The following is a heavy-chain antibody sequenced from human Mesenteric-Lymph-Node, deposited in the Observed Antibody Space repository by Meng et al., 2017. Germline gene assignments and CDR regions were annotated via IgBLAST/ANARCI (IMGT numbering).Heavy chain of an antibody. D-gene: IGHD3-22*01. Sequence: GHVPEACPVLLQPSQTLPLTCTVSCGSTRSGTYNWGWIRQLPGKGLEWIAYIHYSGSTYYSPSLKCRVTISVDTSKNQLSLKLSSMTAADTAVYYCARYVFDSSSLYSNWFDPWGQGTLVTVSS. CDR1: CGSTRSGTYN. J-gene: IGHJ5*02. CDR3: ARYVFDSSSLYSNWFDP. CDR2: IHYSGST. V-gene: IGHV4-31*03.